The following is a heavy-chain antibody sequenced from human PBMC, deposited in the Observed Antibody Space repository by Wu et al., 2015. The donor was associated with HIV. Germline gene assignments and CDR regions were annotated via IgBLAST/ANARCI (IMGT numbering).Heavy chain of an antibody. CDR2: INPNSGGT. CDR3: AGGSLASGWSTGVPFVL. J-gene: IGHJ3*01. D-gene: IGHD6-13*01. Sequence: QVQLVQSGADVKQPGASVKVSCKASGYTFTGYFIHWVRQAPGQGLEWMGWINPNSGGTNYAQKFQGRVTMTRDTSISTAYMELSRLRSDDTAVYYCAGGSLASGWSTGVPFVLWGQGTRLTVSS. V-gene: IGHV1-2*02. CDR1: GYTFTGYF.